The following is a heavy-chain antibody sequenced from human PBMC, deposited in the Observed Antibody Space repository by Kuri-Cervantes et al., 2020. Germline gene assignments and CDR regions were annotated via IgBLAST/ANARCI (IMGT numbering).Heavy chain of an antibody. D-gene: IGHD3-3*01. CDR3: ARSYYDFWSGYYMDAFDI. J-gene: IGHJ3*02. CDR2: IKQDGSEK. Sequence: GESLKISCAASGFTFSSYSMNWVRQAPGKGLEWVANIKQDGSEKYYADSVKGRFTISRDNSKNTLYLQMNSLRAEDTAVYYCARSYYDFWSGYYMDAFDIWGQGTMVTVSS. CDR1: GFTFSSYS. V-gene: IGHV3-7*01.